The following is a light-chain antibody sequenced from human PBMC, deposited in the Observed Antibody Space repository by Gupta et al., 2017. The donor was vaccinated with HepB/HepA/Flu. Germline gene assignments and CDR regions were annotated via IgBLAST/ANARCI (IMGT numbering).Light chain of an antibody. CDR1: QDIRNY. Sequence: DIQMTQSPSSLSASVGDRVIITCQASQDIRNYLNWYQQKPGKAPKLLIYDASHLETGVPSRFSGSGSGTDFTFTISSLQPEDIATYYCQQYDNLPFTFGPGTKVDIK. CDR3: QQYDNLPFT. V-gene: IGKV1-33*01. CDR2: DAS. J-gene: IGKJ3*01.